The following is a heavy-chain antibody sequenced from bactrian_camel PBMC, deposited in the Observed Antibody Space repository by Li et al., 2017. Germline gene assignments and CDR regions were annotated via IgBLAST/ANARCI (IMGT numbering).Heavy chain of an antibody. V-gene: IGHV3S53*01. J-gene: IGHJ4*01. CDR2: ITSDGGT. Sequence: HVQLVESGGGSVQAGGSLRLSCAVPEYGFCDYEMSWYRQAPEKEREFVSVITSDGGTRYAVSVEGRFTISRDKAKNTVYLQMNSLNPEDTAMYYCASRPNWSCMSRVQALGPMAPDVGYWGQGTQVTVS. CDR1: EYGFCDYE. D-gene: IGHD3*01. CDR3: ASRPNWSCMSRVQALGPMAPDVGY.